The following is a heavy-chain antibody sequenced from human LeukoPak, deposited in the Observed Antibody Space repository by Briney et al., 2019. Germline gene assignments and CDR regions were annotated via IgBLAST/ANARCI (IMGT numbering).Heavy chain of an antibody. CDR3: ARAPLNYYGSGSYHPRVWFDP. J-gene: IGHJ5*02. D-gene: IGHD3-10*01. CDR2: IYYSGST. Sequence: SETLSLTCTVSGGSISSYYWSWIRQPPGKGLEWIGYIYYSGSTSYNPSLKSRVTISVDTSKNQFSLKLSPVTAADTAVYYCARAPLNYYGSGSYHPRVWFDPWGQGTLVTVSS. CDR1: GGSISSYY. V-gene: IGHV4-59*01.